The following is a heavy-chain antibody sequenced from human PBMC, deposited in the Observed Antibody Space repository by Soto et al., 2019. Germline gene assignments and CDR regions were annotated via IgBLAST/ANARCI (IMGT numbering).Heavy chain of an antibody. J-gene: IGHJ4*02. Sequence: QVQLVQSGAEVKKPGASVKVSCKASGYTFTSYDINWVRQATGQGLEWMGWMNPNSGNPGYAQKFQGRVTMTRNTSISTAYMELGSLRSEDTAVYYCATLGGGIGAAGRDYWGQGTLVTVSS. V-gene: IGHV1-8*01. CDR1: GYTFTSYD. CDR2: MNPNSGNP. D-gene: IGHD6-13*01. CDR3: ATLGGGIGAAGRDY.